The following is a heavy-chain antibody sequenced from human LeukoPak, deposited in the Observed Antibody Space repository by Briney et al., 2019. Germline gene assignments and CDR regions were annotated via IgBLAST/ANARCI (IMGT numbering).Heavy chain of an antibody. D-gene: IGHD6-19*01. V-gene: IGHV3-74*01. Sequence: GGSLRLSCAASGFTFSTYWMYWVRQTPGQGLVWVSRINSDGATTNYADSVRGRFTISRDNAKTTLFLQMNSLRAEDTAVYFCARAYQQWLPRSAPDKWGQGTVVTVSS. CDR2: INSDGATT. CDR1: GFTFSTYW. J-gene: IGHJ3*02. CDR3: ARAYQQWLPRSAPDK.